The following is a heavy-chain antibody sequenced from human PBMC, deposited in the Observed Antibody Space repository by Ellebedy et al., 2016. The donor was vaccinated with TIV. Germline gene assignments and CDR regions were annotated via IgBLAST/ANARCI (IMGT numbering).Heavy chain of an antibody. J-gene: IGHJ6*02. V-gene: IGHV3-11*01. Sequence: PGGSLRLSCAASGFPFSDYYMNWIRQAPGKRLEWVAFVSSSGSTIYYADSVKGRFTISRDNAKKSLYLQMNSLRGEDTAVYYCARDLPSSYYYYSGMDVWGQGTTVTVSS. CDR1: GFPFSDYY. CDR3: ARDLPSSYYYYSGMDV. CDR2: VSSSGSTI.